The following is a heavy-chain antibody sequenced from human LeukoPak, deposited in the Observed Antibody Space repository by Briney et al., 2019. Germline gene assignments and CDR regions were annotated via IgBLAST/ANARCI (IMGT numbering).Heavy chain of an antibody. J-gene: IGHJ4*02. D-gene: IGHD6-6*01. V-gene: IGHV3-48*03. Sequence: GGSLRLSCAASSSYELNWVRQAPGKGLEWISYIHNNGGTIYYADSVRGRFTISRDNAKSSLFLQMNSLRAEDTAVYYCAKDFSIDLWGARAGFTSFDYWGQGTLVTVSS. CDR1: SSYE. CDR3: AKDFSIDLWGARAGFTSFDY. CDR2: IHNNGGTI.